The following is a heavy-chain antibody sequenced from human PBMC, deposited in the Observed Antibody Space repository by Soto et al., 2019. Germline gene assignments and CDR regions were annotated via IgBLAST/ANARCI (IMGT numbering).Heavy chain of an antibody. D-gene: IGHD3-10*01. CDR3: ARDYGSGSYWGYLDY. CDR1: GFTFSFYS. V-gene: IGHV3-48*02. J-gene: IGHJ4*02. CDR2: ISSSSSTR. Sequence: GGSLRLSCAASGFTFSFYSMNWVRQSPGKGLEWVSYISSSSSTRYYADSVKGRFAISRDNAKNSLFLQMNSLRDEDTAVYYCARDYGSGSYWGYLDYWGQGTLVTV.